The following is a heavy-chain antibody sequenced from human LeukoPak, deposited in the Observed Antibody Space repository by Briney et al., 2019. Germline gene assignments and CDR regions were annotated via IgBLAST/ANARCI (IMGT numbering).Heavy chain of an antibody. CDR3: ACRIAY. V-gene: IGHV3-30*04. CDR2: ISYDGSNK. J-gene: IGHJ4*02. D-gene: IGHD6-13*01. Sequence: GRSLRLSCAASGFTFSSYAMHWVRQAPGKGLEWVAVISYDGSNKYYADSLKGRFTISRDNSKNTLYLQMNSLRAEDTAVYYCACRIAYWGQGTLVTVSS. CDR1: GFTFSSYA.